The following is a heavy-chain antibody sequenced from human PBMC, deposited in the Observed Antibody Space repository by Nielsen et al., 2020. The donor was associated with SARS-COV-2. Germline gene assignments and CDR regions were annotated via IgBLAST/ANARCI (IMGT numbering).Heavy chain of an antibody. V-gene: IGHV4-34*01. CDR2: INHSGST. CDR1: GGSFSGYY. Sequence: SETLSLTCAVYGGSFSGYYWSWIRQPPGKGLEWIGEINHSGSTNYNPSLKSRVTISVDTSKSQFSLKLSSVTAADTAVYYCARGVGEQQLVFDYWGQGTLVTVSS. D-gene: IGHD6-13*01. CDR3: ARGVGEQQLVFDY. J-gene: IGHJ4*02.